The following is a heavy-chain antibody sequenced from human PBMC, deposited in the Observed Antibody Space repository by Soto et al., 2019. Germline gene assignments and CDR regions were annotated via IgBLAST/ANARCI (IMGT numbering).Heavy chain of an antibody. CDR3: ARDVRHCDGSGTYFEWFDP. CDR1: GGSISSHDYY. J-gene: IGHJ5*02. D-gene: IGHD6-25*01. CDR2: IYYTGNT. V-gene: IGHV4-31*03. Sequence: QVQLQESGPGLVKPSQTLSLTCTVSGGSISSHDYYWSWLRQYPGKGLEWIGYIYYTGNTYLNPWLKSRLNKSVQTSKTKFSLRLSSVTAADTALYYCARDVRHCDGSGTYFEWFDPWGQGTLVTVSS.